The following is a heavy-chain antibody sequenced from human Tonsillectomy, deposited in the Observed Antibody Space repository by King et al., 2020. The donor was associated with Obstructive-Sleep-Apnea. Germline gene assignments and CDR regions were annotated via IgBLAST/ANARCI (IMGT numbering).Heavy chain of an antibody. CDR2: IHLNGGST. J-gene: IGHJ4*02. CDR3: TRGDQLLSSFDY. D-gene: IGHD3-22*01. V-gene: IGHV1-46*01. CDR1: GYTLTSSY. Sequence: QLVQSGADVKEPGASVKVSCKTSGYTLTSSYMHWVRQAPGQGLEWMGIIHLNGGSTTYSPRFRVRVTMTRDTSTSTVYMDLSSLRFEDTAVYYCTRGDQLLSSFDYWGQGTLVTVSS.